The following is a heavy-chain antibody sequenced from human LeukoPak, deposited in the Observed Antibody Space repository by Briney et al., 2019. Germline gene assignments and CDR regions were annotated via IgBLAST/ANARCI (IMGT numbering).Heavy chain of an antibody. CDR3: ATYKNWVAGDV. D-gene: IGHD7-27*01. Sequence: PGGSLRLSCAASGFSFSDSWMSWVRQAPGKGPEWVANIKEDESQEHYEDSVKGRFTVSRDNAKNSLFLQMNSLRVEDTAVYYCATYKNWVAGDVWGQGTTVSVSS. J-gene: IGHJ6*02. CDR1: GFSFSDSW. CDR2: IKEDESQE. V-gene: IGHV3-7*01.